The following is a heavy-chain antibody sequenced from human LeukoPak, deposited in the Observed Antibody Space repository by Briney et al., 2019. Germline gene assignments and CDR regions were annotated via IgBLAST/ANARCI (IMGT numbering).Heavy chain of an antibody. CDR2: ISSSSSYI. J-gene: IGHJ6*02. Sequence: GGSLRLSCAASGFTFSSYSMNWVCQAPGKGLEWVSSISSSSSYIYYADSVKGRFTISRDNAKNSLYLQMNSLRAEDTAVYYCARDREAVVAATYEPFHYYYGMDVWGQGTTVTVSS. V-gene: IGHV3-21*01. D-gene: IGHD2-15*01. CDR1: GFTFSSYS. CDR3: ARDREAVVAATYEPFHYYYGMDV.